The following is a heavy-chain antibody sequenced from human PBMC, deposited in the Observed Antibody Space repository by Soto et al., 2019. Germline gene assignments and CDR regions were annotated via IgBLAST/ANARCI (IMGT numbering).Heavy chain of an antibody. CDR1: GGSISSGGYY. J-gene: IGHJ5*02. CDR3: ARAEITMVRGVIITEGWFDP. D-gene: IGHD3-10*01. CDR2: IYYSGST. Sequence: QVQLQESGPGLVKPSQTLSLTCTVSGGSISSGGYYWSWIRQHPGKGLEWIGYIYYSGSTYYNPSLKSRVTISVDTSKNQFSLKLSSVTAADTAVYYCARAEITMVRGVIITEGWFDPWGQGTLVTVSS. V-gene: IGHV4-31*03.